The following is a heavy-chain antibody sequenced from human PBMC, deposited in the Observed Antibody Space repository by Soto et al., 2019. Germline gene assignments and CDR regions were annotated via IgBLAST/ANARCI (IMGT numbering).Heavy chain of an antibody. V-gene: IGHV4-39*07. Sequence: SETLSLTCTVSGGSISSRSYYWGWIRQPPGKGLEWIGSIYYSGSTYYNPSLKSRVTISVDTSKNQFSLNQSSVTAADTAVYYCARDAVGATPFKGEDDAFDIWGQGTMVTVSS. J-gene: IGHJ3*02. CDR1: GGSISSRSYY. D-gene: IGHD5-12*01. CDR3: ARDAVGATPFKGEDDAFDI. CDR2: IYYSGST.